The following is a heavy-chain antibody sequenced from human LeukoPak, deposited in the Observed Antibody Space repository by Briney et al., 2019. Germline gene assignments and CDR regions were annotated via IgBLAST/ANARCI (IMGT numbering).Heavy chain of an antibody. J-gene: IGHJ6*03. V-gene: IGHV4-61*02. CDR3: AREVGATTQYYNYDYMDV. CDR1: GGSISSGSYY. Sequence: SETLSLTCTVSGGSISSGSYYWSWIRQPAGKGLEWIGRICTSGSTNYNPSLKSRVTISVDTSKNQFSLKLSSVTAADTAVYYCAREVGATTQYYNYDYMDVWGKGTTVTVSS. CDR2: ICTSGST. D-gene: IGHD1-26*01.